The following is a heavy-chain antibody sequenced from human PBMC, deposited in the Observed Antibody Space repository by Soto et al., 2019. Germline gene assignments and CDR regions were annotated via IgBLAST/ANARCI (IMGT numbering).Heavy chain of an antibody. Sequence: PGKSLKISCAASGFTFSSYWMHWVRQAPGKGLVWVSRINSDGSSTSYADSVKGRFTISRDNAKNTLYLQMNSLRAEDTAVYYCTRDIWLHRTDPWGQGTLVTVSS. CDR2: INSDGSST. V-gene: IGHV3-74*01. D-gene: IGHD5-12*01. J-gene: IGHJ5*02. CDR1: GFTFSSYW. CDR3: TRDIWLHRTDP.